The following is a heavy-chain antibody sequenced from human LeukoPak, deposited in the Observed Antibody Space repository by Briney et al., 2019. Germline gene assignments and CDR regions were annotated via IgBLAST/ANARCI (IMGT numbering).Heavy chain of an antibody. Sequence: GASVKVSCKASGYTFTSYDINWVRQATGQGLEWMGWMNPNSGNTGYAQKFQGRVTMTRNTSISTAYMELSSLRSEDTAVYYCARGTFSGSTDGDWFDPWGQGTLVTVSS. CDR2: MNPNSGNT. D-gene: IGHD1-26*01. CDR1: GYTFTSYD. V-gene: IGHV1-8*01. J-gene: IGHJ5*02. CDR3: ARGTFSGSTDGDWFDP.